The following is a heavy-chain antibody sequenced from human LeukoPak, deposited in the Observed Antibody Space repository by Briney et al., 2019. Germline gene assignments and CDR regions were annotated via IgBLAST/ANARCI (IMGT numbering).Heavy chain of an antibody. J-gene: IGHJ4*02. CDR2: INSDGSST. CDR3: ARVGYGDYLLDY. Sequence: GGSLRLSCAASGFTFSSYWMHWVHQAPGKGLVWVSRINSDGSSTSYADSVKGRFTISRDNAKNTLYLQMNSLRAEDTAVYYCARVGYGDYLLDYWGQGTLVTVSS. V-gene: IGHV3-74*01. D-gene: IGHD4-17*01. CDR1: GFTFSSYW.